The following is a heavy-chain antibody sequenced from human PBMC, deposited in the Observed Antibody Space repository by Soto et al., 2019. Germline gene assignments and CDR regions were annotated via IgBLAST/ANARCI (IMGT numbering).Heavy chain of an antibody. CDR3: ATVHNTSRSFNF. CDR2: TGLSGRTT. CDR1: GFTFSVSA. V-gene: IGHV3-23*01. J-gene: IGHJ4*02. D-gene: IGHD1-20*01. Sequence: PGGSLRLSCVASGFTFSVSAMTWVRQAPGKGLEWVSTTGLSGRTTYYGDSVKGRFTVSRDSSKNTLDLQMSSLRAEDTAVYYCATVHNTSRSFNFWGRGTLVTVSS.